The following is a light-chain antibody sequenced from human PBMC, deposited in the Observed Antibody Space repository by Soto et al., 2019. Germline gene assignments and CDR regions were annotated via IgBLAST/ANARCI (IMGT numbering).Light chain of an antibody. CDR2: DTS. CDR3: QQRSNWPPIT. Sequence: EIVMTQSQDTLSLSPGERATLSCRASPRVSTYLAWYQQKPGQAPRLLIFDTSNRATGIPARFSGSGSGTDFTLTISSLEPEDFAVYYCQQRSNWPPITCGQGTRPEIK. V-gene: IGKV3-11*01. CDR1: PRVSTY. J-gene: IGKJ5*01.